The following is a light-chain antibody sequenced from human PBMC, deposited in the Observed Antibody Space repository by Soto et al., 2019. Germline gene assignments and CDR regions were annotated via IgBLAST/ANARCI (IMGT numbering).Light chain of an antibody. J-gene: IGKJ4*01. CDR2: AAS. V-gene: IGKV3-11*01. CDR3: QLRSH. Sequence: EIVLTQSPAALSLFPGERATLSCRASQSINTYLAWYQQKPGQAPRPLMNAASNWAAGIPARFSGSVSGTDFTLTISSLEPEDFAVYYCQLRSHFGGGTKVEIK. CDR1: QSINTY.